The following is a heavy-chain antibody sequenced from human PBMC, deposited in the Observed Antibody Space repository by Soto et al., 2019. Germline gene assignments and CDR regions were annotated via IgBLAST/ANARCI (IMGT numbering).Heavy chain of an antibody. Sequence: QDQLVQYGAEAKKPCSSVKVSCKASGATFRSRTFSWVRQAPGQGLEWMGRIIPDLGTATYAQKFQVRVTITADESATTVYMEMNSLRYEDTDVYYCARPDFGDYWYFDLWGRGTLVTVSS. CDR2: IIPDLGTA. CDR3: ARPDFGDYWYFDL. V-gene: IGHV1-69*08. D-gene: IGHD4-17*01. CDR1: GATFRSRT. J-gene: IGHJ2*01.